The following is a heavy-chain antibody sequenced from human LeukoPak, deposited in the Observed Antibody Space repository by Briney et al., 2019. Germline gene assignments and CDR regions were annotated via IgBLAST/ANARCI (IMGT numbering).Heavy chain of an antibody. Sequence: GGSLRLSSEASEFTFSDYYMSWIRQAPGKGLEWISYISDSAINTHYADSVKGRFTISRDNAKKLLVLEMKSLRSEDTAVYYCAAYYGSGSVNYYRGMDIWGQGTTVTVSS. J-gene: IGHJ6*02. CDR2: ISDSAINT. V-gene: IGHV3-11*01. D-gene: IGHD3-10*01. CDR3: AAYYGSGSVNYYRGMDI. CDR1: EFTFSDYY.